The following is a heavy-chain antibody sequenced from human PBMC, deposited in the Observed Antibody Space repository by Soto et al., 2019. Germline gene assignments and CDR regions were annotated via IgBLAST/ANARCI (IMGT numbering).Heavy chain of an antibody. CDR2: INHSGST. CDR1: GGSFSGYY. Sequence: QVQLQQWGAGLLKPSETLSLTCAVYGGSFSGYYWSWIRQPPGKGLEWIGEINHSGSTNYNPSLKSRVTISGDTSKNQFSLKLSSVTAADTAVYYCARGAITMVRGVPRPRRRFDPWGQGTLVTVSS. CDR3: ARGAITMVRGVPRPRRRFDP. D-gene: IGHD3-10*01. J-gene: IGHJ5*02. V-gene: IGHV4-34*01.